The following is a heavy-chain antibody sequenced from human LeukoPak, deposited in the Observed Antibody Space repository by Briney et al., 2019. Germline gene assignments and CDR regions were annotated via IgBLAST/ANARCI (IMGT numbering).Heavy chain of an antibody. CDR2: ISGGST. D-gene: IGHD6-19*01. CDR1: GFTVSSNE. V-gene: IGHV3-38-3*01. Sequence: GGSLRLSCAASGFTVSSNEMSWVRQAPGKGLEWVSSISGGSTYYADSVKGRFTISRDNSKNTLYLQMNSLRAEDTAVYYCAKDRYSSGWYDYFDYWGQGTLVTVSS. CDR3: AKDRYSSGWYDYFDY. J-gene: IGHJ4*02.